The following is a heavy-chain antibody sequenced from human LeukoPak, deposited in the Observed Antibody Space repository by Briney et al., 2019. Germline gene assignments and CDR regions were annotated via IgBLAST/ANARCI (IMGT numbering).Heavy chain of an antibody. J-gene: IGHJ5*02. CDR2: MNPNSGNT. CDR1: GYTFTSYD. V-gene: IGHV1-8*03. D-gene: IGHD3-22*01. Sequence: DSVKVSCKASGYTFTSYDINWVRQATGQGLEWMGCMNPNSGNTGYAQKFQGRVTITRNTSISTAYMERSILRSEDTAVYYCARGRTTMIVAWFDPWGQGTLVTVSS. CDR3: ARGRTTMIVAWFDP.